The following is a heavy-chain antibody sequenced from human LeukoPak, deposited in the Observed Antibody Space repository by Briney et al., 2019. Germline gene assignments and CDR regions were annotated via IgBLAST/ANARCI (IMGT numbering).Heavy chain of an antibody. V-gene: IGHV3-21*01. CDR1: GFTFSSYS. CDR3: ARDRIAAAGTRNNWFDP. J-gene: IGHJ5*02. D-gene: IGHD6-13*01. Sequence: PGGSLRLSCAASGFTFSSYSMNWVRQAPGKGLEWVSSISSSSSYIYYADSVKGRFTISRDNAKNSLYLQMNSLRAGDTAVYYCARDRIAAAGTRNNWFDPWGQGTLVTVSS. CDR2: ISSSSSYI.